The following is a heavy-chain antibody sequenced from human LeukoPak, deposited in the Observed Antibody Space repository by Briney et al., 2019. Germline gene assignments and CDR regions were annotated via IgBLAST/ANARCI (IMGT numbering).Heavy chain of an antibody. D-gene: IGHD3-22*01. Sequence: PSETLSLTCTVSGGSISSNSYYWGWIRQSPGKGLEWIGTIYYSGSTYYSPSLKSRVTISVDTSKNQFSLKLSSVTAADTAVYYRARGGWNKFDYWGQGTLVTVSS. V-gene: IGHV4-39*07. CDR2: IYYSGST. J-gene: IGHJ4*02. CDR1: GGSISSNSYY. CDR3: ARGGWNKFDY.